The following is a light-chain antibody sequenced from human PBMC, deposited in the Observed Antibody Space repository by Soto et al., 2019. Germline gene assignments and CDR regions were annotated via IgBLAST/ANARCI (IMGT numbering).Light chain of an antibody. CDR3: QQYDSIPPWT. CDR1: RTVGRSY. J-gene: IGKJ1*01. V-gene: IGKV3-20*01. CDR2: GTS. Sequence: ETVLTQSPDIMYLSPGERATLSCRASRTVGRSYLAWYQQKPGQAPRLLIFGTSTRATGIPDRFSGGGSGTDFTRTISRRQPEDYAVYFCQQYDSIPPWTFGQVPKVDIK.